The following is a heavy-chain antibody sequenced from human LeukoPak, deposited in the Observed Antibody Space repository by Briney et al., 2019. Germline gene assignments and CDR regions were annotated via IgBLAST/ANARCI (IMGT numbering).Heavy chain of an antibody. CDR1: GFTLSSY. CDR3: ARYIVSYPHDAFDI. CDR2: IYYSGST. V-gene: IGHV4-59*01. D-gene: IGHD1-26*01. J-gene: IGHJ3*02. Sequence: GSLRLSCAASGFTLSSYWSWIRQPPGKGLEWIGYIYYSGSTSYNPSLKSRVTISVDTSKKQFSLKLSSVTAADTAFYYCARYIVSYPHDAFDIWGQGTMVTVSS.